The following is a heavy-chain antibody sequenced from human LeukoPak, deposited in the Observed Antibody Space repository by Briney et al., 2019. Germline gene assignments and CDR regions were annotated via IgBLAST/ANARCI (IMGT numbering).Heavy chain of an antibody. CDR1: GSTFSSYA. Sequence: PGGSLRLSCAASGSTFSSYAMSWVRQAPGKGLEWVSAISGSGGSTYYADSVKGRFTISRDNSKNTLYMQMNSLRAEDTAVYYCAKVRGWSGGDYFDYWGQGTLVTVSS. J-gene: IGHJ4*02. D-gene: IGHD6-19*01. V-gene: IGHV3-23*01. CDR2: ISGSGGST. CDR3: AKVRGWSGGDYFDY.